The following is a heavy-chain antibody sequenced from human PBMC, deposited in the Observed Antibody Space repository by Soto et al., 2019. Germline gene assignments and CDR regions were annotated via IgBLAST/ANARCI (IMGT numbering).Heavy chain of an antibody. V-gene: IGHV4-34*01. Sequence: QVQLQQWGAGLLKPSETLSLTCAVYGGSFSGYYWSWIRQPPGKGLEWIGEISHSGSTNYNPSIKSRVTISVDTSKNQFSLKLSSVTAADTAVYYCARRSGRNGSSSDIRPTTNFDYWGQGTLVTVSS. CDR1: GGSFSGYY. J-gene: IGHJ4*02. CDR2: ISHSGST. D-gene: IGHD6-6*01. CDR3: ARRSGRNGSSSDIRPTTNFDY.